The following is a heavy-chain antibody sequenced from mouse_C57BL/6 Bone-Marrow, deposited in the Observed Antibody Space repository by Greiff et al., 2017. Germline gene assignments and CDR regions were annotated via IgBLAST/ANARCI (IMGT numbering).Heavy chain of an antibody. J-gene: IGHJ4*01. V-gene: IGHV1-82*01. CDR2: IYPGDGDT. CDR1: GYAFSSSW. CDR3: ARTGKAMDY. Sequence: QVQLKESGPELVKPGASVKLSCKASGYAFSSSWMNWVKQRPGQGLEWIGRIYPGDGDTNYNGKFKGKATLTADKSSSTAYMQLSSLTSEDSAVYFYARTGKAMDYWGQGTSVTVSS.